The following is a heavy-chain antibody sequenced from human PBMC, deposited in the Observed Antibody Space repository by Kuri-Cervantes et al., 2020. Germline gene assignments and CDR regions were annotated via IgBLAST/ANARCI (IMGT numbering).Heavy chain of an antibody. Sequence: SVKVSCKASGGTFISYAVSWVRQAPGQGLEWMGGIIPMFDTPSYAQKFQGRVTITTDQSTSTAYMELSSLTSEDTAVYYCARGSYPVVAATPGYWGQGTLVTVSS. D-gene: IGHD2-15*01. V-gene: IGHV1-69*05. J-gene: IGHJ4*02. CDR2: IIPMFDTP. CDR1: GGTFISYA. CDR3: ARGSYPVVAATPGY.